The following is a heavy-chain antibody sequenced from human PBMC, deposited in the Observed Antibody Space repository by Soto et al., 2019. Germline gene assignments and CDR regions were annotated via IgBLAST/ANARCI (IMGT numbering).Heavy chain of an antibody. V-gene: IGHV3-21*06. CDR2: ISSTTNYI. CDR3: ARESEDLSSNLDY. J-gene: IGHJ4*02. Sequence: GSLRLSCAASGFTFTRYSMNWVRQAPGKGLEWVASISSTTNYIYYGESLKGRLTISRDNAKNSMYLQMNTLRAEDTAVYYCARESEDLSSNLDYWGQGTLVTVYS. CDR1: GFTFTRYS.